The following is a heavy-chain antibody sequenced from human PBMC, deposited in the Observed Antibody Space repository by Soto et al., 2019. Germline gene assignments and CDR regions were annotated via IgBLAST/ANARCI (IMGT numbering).Heavy chain of an antibody. CDR2: IHSGGDT. CDR3: TRDGPYYYASRMDV. J-gene: IGHJ6*02. CDR1: GLTVSSNY. V-gene: IGHV3-53*04. D-gene: IGHD3-10*01. Sequence: QLVESGGGLVQPGGSLRLSCAASGLTVSSNYMTWVRLRPGKGLEWASVIHSGGDTYYANSVKGRFTISRHDSGNTVFLQMNGLRPEDTAVYYCTRDGPYYYASRMDVWGQGTTVTVSS.